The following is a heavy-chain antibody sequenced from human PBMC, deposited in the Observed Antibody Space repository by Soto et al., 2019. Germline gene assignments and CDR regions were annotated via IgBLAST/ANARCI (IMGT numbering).Heavy chain of an antibody. CDR1: GYTFTRSG. CDR2: ISTYNGDT. CDR3: ARKDYYGSGIYYFDY. V-gene: IGHV1-18*01. D-gene: IGHD3-10*01. J-gene: IGHJ4*02. Sequence: ASVKVSCKASGYTFTRSGISWVRQAPGQGLEWMGWISTYNGDTNYAQTFQGRVTMTTDTSTSTVYMELRSLRSDDTAVYYCARKDYYGSGIYYFDYWGQGTLVTVSS.